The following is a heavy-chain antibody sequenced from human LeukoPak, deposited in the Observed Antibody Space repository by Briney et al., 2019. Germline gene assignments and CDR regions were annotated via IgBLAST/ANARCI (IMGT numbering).Heavy chain of an antibody. J-gene: IGHJ3*02. CDR1: GFTFSSYA. CDR2: ISYDGSNK. CDR3: ARDQNYYDSSGWAVDAFDI. V-gene: IGHV3-30-3*01. Sequence: GGSLRLSCAASGFTFSSYATHWVRQAPGKGLEWVAVISYDGSNKYYADSVKGRFTISRDNSKNTLYLQMNSLRAEDTAVYYCARDQNYYDSSGWAVDAFDIWGQGTMVTVSS. D-gene: IGHD3-22*01.